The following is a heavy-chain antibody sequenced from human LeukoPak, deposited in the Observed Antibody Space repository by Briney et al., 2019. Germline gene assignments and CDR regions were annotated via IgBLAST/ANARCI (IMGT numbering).Heavy chain of an antibody. V-gene: IGHV3-30*02. Sequence: GGSLRLSCAASGFTFSSYGMHWVRQAPGKGLEGVAFIRYDGSNKYYADSVKGRFTISRDNSKNTLYLQMNSLRAEATAVYYCARLYYYGSGSQGNDYWGQGTLVTVSS. J-gene: IGHJ4*02. D-gene: IGHD3-10*01. CDR3: ARLYYYGSGSQGNDY. CDR2: IRYDGSNK. CDR1: GFTFSSYG.